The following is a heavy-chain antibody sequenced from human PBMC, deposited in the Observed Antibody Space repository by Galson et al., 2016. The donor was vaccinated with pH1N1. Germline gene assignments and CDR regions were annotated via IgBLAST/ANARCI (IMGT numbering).Heavy chain of an antibody. CDR2: IYPGDSDT. Sequence: QSGAEVKKPGESLKISCKASGYSFTTSWIGWVRHMPGKGLAWMGIIYPGDSDTRYSSSFQGQVTVSADKSISTAYLQWRSLNASDTAMYYCARQVDADAGMVGEDAYDIWGQGTMVTVSS. V-gene: IGHV5-51*01. J-gene: IGHJ3*02. CDR3: ARQVDADAGMVGEDAYDI. D-gene: IGHD3-10*01. CDR1: GYSFTTSW.